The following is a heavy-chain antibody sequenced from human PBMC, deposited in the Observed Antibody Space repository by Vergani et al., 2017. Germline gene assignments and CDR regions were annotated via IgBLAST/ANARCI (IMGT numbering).Heavy chain of an antibody. V-gene: IGHV4-59*08. Sequence: QVQLQESGPGLVKPSETLSLTCTVSGVSISSYYWSWIRQPPGKGLEWIGYIYYSGSTNYNPSLKSRVTISVDTSKNQFSLKLSSVTAADTAVYYCARHTARSGSYYGQIWFDPWGQGTLVTVSS. CDR2: IYYSGST. CDR1: GVSISSYY. J-gene: IGHJ5*02. CDR3: ARHTARSGSYYGQIWFDP. D-gene: IGHD1-26*01.